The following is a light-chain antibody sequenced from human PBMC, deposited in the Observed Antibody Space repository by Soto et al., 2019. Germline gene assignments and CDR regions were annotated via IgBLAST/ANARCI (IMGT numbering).Light chain of an antibody. Sequence: DIVMTQSPGTLSVSPGEGATLSCRASQSVRSNLAWYQQKPGQAPRLLIFGSFTRAPGVPSGFSGSGSGTEFTLTISSLQSEDFALYYCQQYDIWPWTFGQGTKVDIK. CDR2: GSF. J-gene: IGKJ1*01. CDR1: QSVRSN. V-gene: IGKV3-15*01. CDR3: QQYDIWPWT.